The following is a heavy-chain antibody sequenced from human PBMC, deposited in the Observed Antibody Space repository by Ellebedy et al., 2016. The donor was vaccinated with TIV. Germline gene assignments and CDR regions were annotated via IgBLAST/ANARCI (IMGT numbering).Heavy chain of an antibody. J-gene: IGHJ6*02. D-gene: IGHD3-9*01. V-gene: IGHV1-69*06. CDR3: ARGHPYDILTGYRTDYYYYYGMDV. CDR2: IIPIFGTA. CDR1: GYTFTSYG. Sequence: SVKVSXXASGYTFTSYGISWVRQAPGQGLEWMGGIIPIFGTANYAQKFQGRVTITADKSASTAYMELRSLRSDDTAVYYCARGHPYDILTGYRTDYYYYYGMDVWGQGTTVTVSS.